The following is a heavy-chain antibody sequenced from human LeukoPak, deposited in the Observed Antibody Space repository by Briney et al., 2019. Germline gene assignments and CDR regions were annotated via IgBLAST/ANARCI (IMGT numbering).Heavy chain of an antibody. CDR1: GGSISSGDYY. CDR2: IYYSGST. CDR3: ASSSPGGGMIFDY. Sequence: SETLSLTCTVSGGSISSGDYYWSWIRQPPGEGLEWIGYIYYSGSTYYNPSLKSQVTISVDTSKNQFTLKLSPVTAADKAVYYCASSSPGGGMIFDYWGQGTLVTVSS. J-gene: IGHJ4*02. D-gene: IGHD3-16*01. V-gene: IGHV4-30-4*02.